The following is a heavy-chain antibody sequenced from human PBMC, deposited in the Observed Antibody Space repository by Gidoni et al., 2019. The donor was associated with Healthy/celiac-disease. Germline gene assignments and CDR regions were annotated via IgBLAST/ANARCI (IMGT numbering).Heavy chain of an antibody. Sequence: QVRRVQSGAEVKKPGSSVKVSCTASGGAFSSYAISWVRQAPGQGLEWMGGIIPIFGTANYAQKFQCRVTITADESTSTAYMELSSLRSEDTAVYYCASAGDYYYYGMDVWGQGTTVTVSS. J-gene: IGHJ6*02. D-gene: IGHD7-27*01. V-gene: IGHV1-69*01. CDR2: IIPIFGTA. CDR3: ASAGDYYYYGMDV. CDR1: GGAFSSYA.